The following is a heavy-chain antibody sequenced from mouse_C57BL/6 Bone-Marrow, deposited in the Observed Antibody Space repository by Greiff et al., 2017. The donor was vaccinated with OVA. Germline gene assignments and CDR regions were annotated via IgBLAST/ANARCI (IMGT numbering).Heavy chain of an antibody. J-gene: IGHJ2*01. CDR3: TSYSNFDY. CDR2: IDPENGDT. V-gene: IGHV14-4*01. CDR1: GFNFKDDY. Sequence: EVQLVESGAELVRPGASVKLSCTASGFNFKDDYMHWVKQRPEQGLEWIGWIDPENGDTEYASKFQGKATITADTSSNTDYLQLSSLTSEDTAVYYCTSYSNFDYWGQGTTLTVSS. D-gene: IGHD2-5*01.